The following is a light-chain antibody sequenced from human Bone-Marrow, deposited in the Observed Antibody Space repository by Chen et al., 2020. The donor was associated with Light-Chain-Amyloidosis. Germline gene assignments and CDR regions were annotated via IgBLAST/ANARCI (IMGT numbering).Light chain of an antibody. CDR1: KIGRQS. CDR3: QVWDRSSDRPV. J-gene: IGLJ3*02. CDR2: DDV. Sequence: SYVLTQPPSVSVAPGQTASISCEGDKIGRQSVHWYQQRPGQAPVMVVFDDVNRPPGIPERFSGSNSGNTATLTISRVDVGDEADYYCQVWDRSSDRPVFGGGTKLTVL. V-gene: IGLV3-21*02.